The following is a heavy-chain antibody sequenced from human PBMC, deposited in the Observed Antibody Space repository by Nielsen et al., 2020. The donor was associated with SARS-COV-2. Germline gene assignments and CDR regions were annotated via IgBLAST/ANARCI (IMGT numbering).Heavy chain of an antibody. CDR3: AREGVVGATTGFDY. Sequence: GESLKISCAASGFTFSSYWMNWVRQAPGKGLEWVANIKQDGSEKYYGDSVKGRFTISRDNAKNSLYLHMNSLRAEDTAVYYCAREGVVGATTGFDYWGQGTLVTVSS. CDR2: IKQDGSEK. V-gene: IGHV3-7*01. CDR1: GFTFSSYW. J-gene: IGHJ4*02. D-gene: IGHD1-26*01.